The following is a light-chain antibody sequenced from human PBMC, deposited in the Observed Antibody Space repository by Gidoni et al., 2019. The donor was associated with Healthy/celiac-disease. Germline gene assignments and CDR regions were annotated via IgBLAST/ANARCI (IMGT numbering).Light chain of an antibody. Sequence: DLQMHHSPSSLSASVGDRVNITCRANQGISNYLAWYQQKPGKVPKLLIYASSTFQSGVPCRFSGSGSGTYFTLTISSLQPEDVVTYYCQKYNSAPRTFGQGTKVEIK. J-gene: IGKJ1*01. CDR1: QGISNY. V-gene: IGKV1-27*01. CDR2: ASS. CDR3: QKYNSAPRT.